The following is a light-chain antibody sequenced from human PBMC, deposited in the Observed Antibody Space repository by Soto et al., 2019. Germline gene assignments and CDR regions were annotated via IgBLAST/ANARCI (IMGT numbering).Light chain of an antibody. J-gene: IGLJ1*01. CDR1: ITDIGAYNY. Sequence: QSVLTQPASVSVSPGQSITISCTGTITDIGAYNYVSWYQQHPGKAPKLLIYGVSSRPSGVSNRFSGSKSGNAAYLTISGLQADDEAEYYCSSYTSSITPYVFGTGTKVT. V-gene: IGLV2-14*01. CDR2: GVS. CDR3: SSYTSSITPYV.